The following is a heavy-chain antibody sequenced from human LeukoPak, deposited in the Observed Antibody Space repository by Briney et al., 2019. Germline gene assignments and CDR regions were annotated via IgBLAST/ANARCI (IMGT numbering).Heavy chain of an antibody. CDR2: IYYSGST. CDR3: ARSGALTGYLY. Sequence: SSETLSLTCTVSGGSISSYYWSWIRQPPGKGLEWIGYIYYSGSTNYNPSLKSRVTISVDTSKNQFSLKLSSVTAADTAVYYCARSGALTGYLYWGQGTLVTVSS. CDR1: GGSISSYY. D-gene: IGHD3-9*01. J-gene: IGHJ4*02. V-gene: IGHV4-59*01.